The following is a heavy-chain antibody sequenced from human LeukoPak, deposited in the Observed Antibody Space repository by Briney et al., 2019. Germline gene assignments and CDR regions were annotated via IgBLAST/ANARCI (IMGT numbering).Heavy chain of an antibody. CDR3: AREISGGAVAIGY. D-gene: IGHD1-26*01. V-gene: IGHV1-69*05. Sequence: SVKVSCKASGGTFSSYAISWVRQAPGQGLEWMGGIIPIFGTANYAQKFQGRVTITTDESTSTASMELSSLRSEDTAVYYCAREISGGAVAIGYWGQGTLVTVSS. CDR1: GGTFSSYA. J-gene: IGHJ4*02. CDR2: IIPIFGTA.